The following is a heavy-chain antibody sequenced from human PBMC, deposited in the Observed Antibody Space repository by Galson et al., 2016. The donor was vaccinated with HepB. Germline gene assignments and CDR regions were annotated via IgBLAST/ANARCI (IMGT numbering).Heavy chain of an antibody. Sequence: SLRLPCAASGFTFDDHAMHGVRRAPGKGLEWVSGISWNSGSIGYEDSAQGRFTISRDNAKNSLYLQMNSLRAEDTALYYCAKDITLDYSNYSGSYYYYYMDVWGKGTTVTVSS. CDR2: ISWNSGSI. CDR3: AKDITLDYSNYSGSYYYYYMDV. J-gene: IGHJ6*03. V-gene: IGHV3-9*01. D-gene: IGHD4-11*01. CDR1: GFTFDDHA.